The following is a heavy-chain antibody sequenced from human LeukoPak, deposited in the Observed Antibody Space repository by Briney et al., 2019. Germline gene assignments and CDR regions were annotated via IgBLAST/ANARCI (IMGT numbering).Heavy chain of an antibody. CDR2: ISYIGST. CDR1: GDSIRSYY. Sequence: PSETLSLTCSVSGDSIRSYYWSWIRQPPGKGLEWVGSISYIGSTHSNPSLRSRVTISVDTSKNQFSLRLSSVTAADTAIYYCARHLTVTGYGNDAFDIWGQGTVVTVSS. J-gene: IGHJ3*02. V-gene: IGHV4-59*08. CDR3: ARHLTVTGYGNDAFDI. D-gene: IGHD3-9*01.